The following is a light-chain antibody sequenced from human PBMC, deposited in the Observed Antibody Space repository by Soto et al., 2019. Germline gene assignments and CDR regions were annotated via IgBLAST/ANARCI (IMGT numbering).Light chain of an antibody. CDR2: KAS. CDR1: QSISSW. V-gene: IGKV1-5*03. J-gene: IGKJ2*01. CDR3: QQYNIYPYT. Sequence: DIQMTQSPSTLSASVGDRVTITCRASQSISSWLAWYQQKPGKAPKLLIYKASSLESGVPSRFSGSGSGTELTLTISSLQPDDFATYYCQQYNIYPYTFGQGTKLEIK.